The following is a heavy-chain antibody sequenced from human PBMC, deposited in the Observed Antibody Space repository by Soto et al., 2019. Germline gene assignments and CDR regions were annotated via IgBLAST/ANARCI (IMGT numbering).Heavy chain of an antibody. D-gene: IGHD3-3*01. CDR1: GGCISSGGYY. J-gene: IGHJ6*02. Sequence: SETLSLTCTVSGGCISSGGYYWSWIRQHPGKGLERIGYIYYSGSTYYNPSLKSRVTISVDTSKNQFSLKLSSVTAADTAVYYCARDLWDDFWSGPVYGMDVWGQGTTVTVSS. V-gene: IGHV4-31*03. CDR2: IYYSGST. CDR3: ARDLWDDFWSGPVYGMDV.